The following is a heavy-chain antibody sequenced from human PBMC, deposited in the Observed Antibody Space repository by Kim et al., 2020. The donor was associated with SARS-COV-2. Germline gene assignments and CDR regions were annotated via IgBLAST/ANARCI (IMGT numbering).Heavy chain of an antibody. V-gene: IGHV4-59*11. J-gene: IGHJ4*02. CDR1: GVSITSHY. CDR2: VYHSGST. CDR3: AREGYFEGGSFFFDY. Sequence: SETLSLTCTVSGVSITSHYWTWIRQPPGKGLEWIGFVYHSGSTNYNPSLKSRVTMSVETSKNQFSLQLTSMTAADTAIYYCAREGYFEGGSFFFDYWGQGTLVTVSS. D-gene: IGHD2-15*01.